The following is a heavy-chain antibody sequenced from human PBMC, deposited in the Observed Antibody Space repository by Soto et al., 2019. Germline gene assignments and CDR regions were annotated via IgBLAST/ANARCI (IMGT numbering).Heavy chain of an antibody. CDR1: GGSISSSSFH. Sequence: PSETLSLTCTVSGGSISSSSFHWGWIRQPPGKGLEWIGSIYYSGSTYYSPSLKSRVTISVDTSKNQFSLKLSSVTAADTAVYYCARNGLDDYYFDYWGRGALVT. CDR3: ARNGLDDYYFDY. CDR2: IYYSGST. D-gene: IGHD3-3*01. V-gene: IGHV4-39*01. J-gene: IGHJ4*02.